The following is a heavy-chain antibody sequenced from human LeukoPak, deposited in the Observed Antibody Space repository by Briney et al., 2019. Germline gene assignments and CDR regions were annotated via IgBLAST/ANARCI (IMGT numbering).Heavy chain of an antibody. Sequence: PGRSLRLSCTVSGFTLGDYAMSWVRQAPGKGLEWVGFIRSKLHGGTTEYAASVKDRFTISRDDSKNIAYLQMNSLKNEDTAVYYCTRDRGYSYGYGDYWGQGTLVTVSS. CDR3: TRDRGYSYGYGDY. CDR2: IRSKLHGGTT. J-gene: IGHJ4*02. D-gene: IGHD5-18*01. CDR1: GFTLGDYA. V-gene: IGHV3-49*04.